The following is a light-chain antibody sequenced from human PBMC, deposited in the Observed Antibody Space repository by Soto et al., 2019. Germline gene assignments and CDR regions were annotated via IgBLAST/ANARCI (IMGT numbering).Light chain of an antibody. CDR2: DAS. Sequence: EIVLTQSPATLSLSPGERATLSCRASQSVSSYLAWYQQKPGQAPRLLIYDASNRATGIPARFSGSGSRTDFTLTISSLEPEDFAVYYCQQRSNLRELSFGGGTKVEIK. J-gene: IGKJ4*01. CDR3: QQRSNLRELS. V-gene: IGKV3-11*01. CDR1: QSVSSY.